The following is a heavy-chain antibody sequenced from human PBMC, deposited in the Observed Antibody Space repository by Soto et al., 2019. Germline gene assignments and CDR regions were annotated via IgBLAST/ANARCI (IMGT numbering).Heavy chain of an antibody. D-gene: IGHD3-3*01. V-gene: IGHV3-53*01. J-gene: IGHJ6*02. CDR2: IYSGGST. CDR1: LFTFSSNY. Sequence: ILSCSASLFTFSSNYMSLVRQAPVKVLDCVSVIYSGGSTYYADSVKGLFTISIDNSKNTLYLQMNSLRAEDTAVYYCARDRIRFLEWLLLGSYGMDVWCQGHTLTVSS. CDR3: ARDRIRFLEWLLLGSYGMDV.